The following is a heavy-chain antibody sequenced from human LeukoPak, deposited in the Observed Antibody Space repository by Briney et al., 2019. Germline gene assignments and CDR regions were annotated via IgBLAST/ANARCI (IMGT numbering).Heavy chain of an antibody. V-gene: IGHV3-23*01. CDR1: GFSFSSHG. CDR3: ARDRDQWLEAFDI. J-gene: IGHJ3*02. Sequence: PGGTLRLSCAASGFSFSSHGMSWVRQAPGKGLEWVSGIIGGAGSTYYADSVKGRFTISGDNSKNTLFLQMNSLRAEDTAFYYCARDRDQWLEAFDIWGQGTMVTVSS. CDR2: IIGGAGST. D-gene: IGHD6-19*01.